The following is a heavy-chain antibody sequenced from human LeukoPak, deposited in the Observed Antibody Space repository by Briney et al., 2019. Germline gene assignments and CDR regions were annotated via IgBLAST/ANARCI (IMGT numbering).Heavy chain of an antibody. J-gene: IGHJ4*02. CDR1: GGSFSGYY. Sequence: PSETLSLTCAVYGGSFSGYYWSWIRQPPGKGLEWIVEINHSGSTNYNPSLKSRVTISVDTSKNQFSLKLSSVTAADTAVYYCARWIKENSSGFHLYYFDYWGQGTLVTVSS. V-gene: IGHV4-34*01. CDR3: ARWIKENSSGFHLYYFDY. CDR2: INHSGST. D-gene: IGHD3-22*01.